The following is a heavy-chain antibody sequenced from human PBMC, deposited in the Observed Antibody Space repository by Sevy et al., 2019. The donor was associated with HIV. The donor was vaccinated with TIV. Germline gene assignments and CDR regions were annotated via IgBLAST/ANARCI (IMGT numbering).Heavy chain of an antibody. J-gene: IGHJ4*02. V-gene: IGHV1-18*01. CDR1: GYTFTSYG. CDR3: ARGVDTPSKFDY. D-gene: IGHD5-18*01. Sequence: ASVKVSCKACGYTFTSYGISWVRQAPGQGLEWMGWISAYNGNTNYAQKLQGRVTMTTDTSTSTAYMELRCLRSDDTAVYYCARGVDTPSKFDYWGQGTLVTVSS. CDR2: ISAYNGNT.